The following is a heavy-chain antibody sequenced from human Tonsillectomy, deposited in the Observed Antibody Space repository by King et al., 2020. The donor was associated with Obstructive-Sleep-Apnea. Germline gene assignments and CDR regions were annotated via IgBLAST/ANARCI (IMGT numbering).Heavy chain of an antibody. J-gene: IGHJ6*02. V-gene: IGHV3-7*01. CDR3: ARDLNAMDV. D-gene: IGHD2-8*01. Sequence: VQLVESGGGLVQPGGSLRLSCVASGFTSDRFWMSWVRQAPGKGLEWLANIQADGSEKYYVDSVKGRFTISRDNPKNSLYLQMNSLRAEDTAVYYCARDLNAMDVWGQGTTVIVSS. CDR2: IQADGSEK. CDR1: GFTSDRFW.